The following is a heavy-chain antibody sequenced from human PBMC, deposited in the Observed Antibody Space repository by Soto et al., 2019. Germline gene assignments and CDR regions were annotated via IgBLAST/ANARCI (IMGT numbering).Heavy chain of an antibody. CDR1: GGSISSYY. CDR3: ARASGQLVPYYYYYGMDV. CDR2: IYYSGST. J-gene: IGHJ6*02. D-gene: IGHD6-6*01. Sequence: SETLSLTCTVSGGSISSYYWSWIRQPPGKGLEWIGYIYYSGSTNYNPSLKSRVTISVDTSKNQFSLKLSSVTAADTAVYYCARASGQLVPYYYYYGMDVWGQGTTATVSS. V-gene: IGHV4-59*01.